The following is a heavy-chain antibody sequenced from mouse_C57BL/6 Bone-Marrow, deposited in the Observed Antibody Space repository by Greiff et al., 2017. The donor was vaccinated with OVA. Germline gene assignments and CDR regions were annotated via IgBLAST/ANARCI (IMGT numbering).Heavy chain of an antibody. J-gene: IGHJ3*01. CDR2: IWRGGST. CDR1: GFSLTSYG. CDR3: ATIGGYDGYYVWFAY. Sequence: QVQLQQSGPGLVQPSQSLSITCTVSGFSLTSYGVHWVRQSPGKGLEWLGVIWRGGSTDYNAAFMSRLSITKDNSKSQVFFKMNSLQADDTAIYYCATIGGYDGYYVWFAYWGKGTLVTVSA. V-gene: IGHV2-5*01. D-gene: IGHD2-3*01.